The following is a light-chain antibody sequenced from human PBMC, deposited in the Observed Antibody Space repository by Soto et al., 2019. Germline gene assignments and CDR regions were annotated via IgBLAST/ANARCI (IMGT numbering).Light chain of an antibody. J-gene: IGKJ1*01. V-gene: IGKV3-20*01. Sequence: EIVLTQSPGILSLSPGERATLSCRASQSVSNDFLAWYQQKPGQAPRLLVFGASTRATDVPDRFSGSGSGADFTLTISRLEPEDFVVYYCQQYGSSPPRTFGQGTQVEMK. CDR2: GAS. CDR3: QQYGSSPPRT. CDR1: QSVSNDF.